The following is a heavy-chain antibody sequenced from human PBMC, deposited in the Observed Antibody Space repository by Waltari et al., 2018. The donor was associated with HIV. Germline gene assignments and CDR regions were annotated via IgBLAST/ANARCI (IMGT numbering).Heavy chain of an antibody. V-gene: IGHV4-38-2*01. CDR2: INHSGST. CDR1: GYSISSGYY. CDR3: ARRGPDTTLTTPTWFDP. D-gene: IGHD3-3*01. Sequence: QVQLQESGPGLVKPSETLSLTCAVSGYSISSGYYWGWIRQPPGKGLEWIGNINHSGSTNLNPPLECRVTISVDTSKIQFSLKLSCVTAADTAVYYCARRGPDTTLTTPTWFDPWGQGTLVTVSS. J-gene: IGHJ5*02.